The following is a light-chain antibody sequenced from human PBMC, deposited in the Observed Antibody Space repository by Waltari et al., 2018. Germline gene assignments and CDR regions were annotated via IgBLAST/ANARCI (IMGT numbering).Light chain of an antibody. J-gene: IGLJ2*01. CDR3: SSYTRHETGI. Sequence: QSALTQPASVSGSPGQSITISCTGTSSDVGGYNFVSWYQQHPGKVPKLVLYEFNKRPSGVSSRFSGSKSGDTASLTVSGLQAEDEADYYCSSYTRHETGIFGGGTKLTVL. CDR2: EFN. V-gene: IGLV2-14*01. CDR1: SSDVGGYNF.